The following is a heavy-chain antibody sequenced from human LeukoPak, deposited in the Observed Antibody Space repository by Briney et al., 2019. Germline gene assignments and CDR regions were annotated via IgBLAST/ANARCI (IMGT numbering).Heavy chain of an antibody. CDR3: ARAVPGFDY. Sequence: PGGSLGLSCAASGFTFSSFTMNWVRQAPGKGLEWVSCISGSSSSYIYYADSVKGRFTISRDNAKNSLYLQMDSLRAEDTAVYYCARAVPGFDYWGQGTLVTVSS. V-gene: IGHV3-21*01. CDR2: ISGSSSSYI. J-gene: IGHJ4*02. CDR1: GFTFSSFT.